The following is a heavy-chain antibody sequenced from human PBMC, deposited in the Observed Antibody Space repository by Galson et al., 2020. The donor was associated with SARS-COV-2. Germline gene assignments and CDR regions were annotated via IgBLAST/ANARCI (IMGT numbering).Heavy chain of an antibody. CDR1: GFTFSSSA. J-gene: IGHJ4*02. CDR2: IYSGGST. D-gene: IGHD1-26*01. V-gene: IGHV3-23*03. Sequence: GESLKISCAASGFTFSSSAMNWVRQAPGKGLGWVSLIYSGGSTYYADSVKGRFTISRDNSKNTLYLQMNSLRAEDTAVYYCAKDSGTYYFDYWGQGTLVTVSS. CDR3: AKDSGTYYFDY.